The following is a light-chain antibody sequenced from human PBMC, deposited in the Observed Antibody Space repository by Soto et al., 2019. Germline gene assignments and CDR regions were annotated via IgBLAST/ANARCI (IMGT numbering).Light chain of an antibody. CDR2: DVS. J-gene: IGLJ1*01. Sequence: QSVLTQPRSVSGSPGQSVTISCTGTSSEVGAYNYVSWYQQHPAKAPNLMIYDVSKRPSGVPDRFSGSKSGNTASLTISGLQAEDEGDYYCCSYTNSAYVFGTGTKVTV. V-gene: IGLV2-11*01. CDR3: CSYTNSAYV. CDR1: SSEVGAYNY.